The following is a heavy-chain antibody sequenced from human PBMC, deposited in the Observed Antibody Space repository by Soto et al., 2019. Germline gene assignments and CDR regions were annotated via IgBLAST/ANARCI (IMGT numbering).Heavy chain of an antibody. D-gene: IGHD3-22*01. V-gene: IGHV1-24*01. CDR2: FDPEDGET. J-gene: IGHJ5*02. CDR3: ATGGWYYDSSGYGRNWFDP. Sequence: QVQLVQSGAEVKKPGASVKVSCKVSGYTLTELSMHWVRQAPGKGLEWMGGFDPEDGETIYAQKFQGRVTMNEDTSTDTAYMELSSVRSEDTAVYYCATGGWYYDSSGYGRNWFDPWGQGTLVTVSS. CDR1: GYTLTELS.